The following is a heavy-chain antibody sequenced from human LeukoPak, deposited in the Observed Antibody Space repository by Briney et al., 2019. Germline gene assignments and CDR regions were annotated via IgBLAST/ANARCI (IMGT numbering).Heavy chain of an antibody. Sequence: SETLSLTCTVSGGSISSYYWSWIRQPPGNGLEWIGYIYYSGSTNHHPSLKSRVTTSVDTSKNQFSLKQSSVTAADTAVYYCARGRSSWEDDAFDIWGQGTMVTVSS. J-gene: IGHJ3*02. CDR1: GGSISSYY. V-gene: IGHV4-59*01. CDR3: ARGRSSWEDDAFDI. D-gene: IGHD6-13*01. CDR2: IYYSGST.